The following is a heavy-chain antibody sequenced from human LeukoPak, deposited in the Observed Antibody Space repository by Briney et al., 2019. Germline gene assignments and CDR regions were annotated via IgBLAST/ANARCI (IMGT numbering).Heavy chain of an antibody. CDR2: IYHSGST. CDR3: AREGCCSSTSCYRNWFDP. D-gene: IGHD2-2*02. V-gene: IGHV4-4*02. J-gene: IGHJ5*02. CDR1: GGSISSGNW. Sequence: SGTLSLTCAVSGGSISSGNWWSWVRQPPGKGLEWIGEIYHSGSTNYNPSLKSRVTISVDKSKNQFSLKLSSVTAADTAVYYCAREGCCSSTSCYRNWFDPWGQGTLVTVSS.